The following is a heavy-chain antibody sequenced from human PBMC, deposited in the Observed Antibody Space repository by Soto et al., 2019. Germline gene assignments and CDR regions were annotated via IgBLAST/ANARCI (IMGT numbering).Heavy chain of an antibody. CDR1: GFSVSRNY. CDR2: IYSGGSI. V-gene: IGHV3-53*02. CDR3: ATKGGDPSYYYAMDV. D-gene: IGHD2-21*01. J-gene: IGHJ6*02. Sequence: EVQLVETGGGLIQPGGSLRLSCAASGFSVSRNYMTWIRQAPGKGLEWVSIIYSGGSIYYADSLKGRFTNSRDTSRNTVYLQLNSLSPEDTAAYYCATKGGDPSYYYAMDVWGQGTALTVSS.